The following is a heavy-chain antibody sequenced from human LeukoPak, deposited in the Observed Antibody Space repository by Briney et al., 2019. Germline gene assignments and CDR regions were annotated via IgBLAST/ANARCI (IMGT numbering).Heavy chain of an antibody. V-gene: IGHV4-39*07. CDR3: ARGVIRATYYYYYYMDV. CDR1: VGSISSSSYY. J-gene: IGHJ6*03. CDR2: IYYSGST. D-gene: IGHD3-10*01. Sequence: SETLSLTCTVSVGSISSSSYYWGWIRQPPGKGLEWIGSIYYSGSTYYNLSLKSRVTISVDTSKNQFSLKLSSVTAADTAVYYCARGVIRATYYYYYYMDVWGKGTTVTISS.